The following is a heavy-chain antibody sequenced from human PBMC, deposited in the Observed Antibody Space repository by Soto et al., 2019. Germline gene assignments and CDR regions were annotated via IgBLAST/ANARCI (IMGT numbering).Heavy chain of an antibody. CDR3: AKDGNYDYVWGSYRLPN. CDR1: GFTFSSYA. D-gene: IGHD3-16*02. Sequence: GGSLRLSCAASGFTFSSYAMSWVRQAPGKGLEWVSAISGGGGSTYYADSVKGRFTISRDNSKNTLYLQMNSLRAEDTAVYYCAKDGNYDYVWGSYRLPNWGQGTLVTVSS. CDR2: ISGGGGST. J-gene: IGHJ4*02. V-gene: IGHV3-23*01.